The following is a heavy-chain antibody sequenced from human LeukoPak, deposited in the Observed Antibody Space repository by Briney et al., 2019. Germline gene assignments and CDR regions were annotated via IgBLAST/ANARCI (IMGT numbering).Heavy chain of an antibody. V-gene: IGHV4-39*01. CDR1: GDSISSRDYY. J-gene: IGHJ4*02. Sequence: SETLSLTCSVSGDSISSRDYYWGWIRQPPGRGLEWIGSIYYSGTTYYNPSLKSRVTISIDTSKNQFSLRLTSVTAADTAVYFCATLVSTRYYFDYWGQGTLVTVSS. CDR2: IYYSGTT. CDR3: ATLVSTRYYFDY. D-gene: IGHD5/OR15-5a*01.